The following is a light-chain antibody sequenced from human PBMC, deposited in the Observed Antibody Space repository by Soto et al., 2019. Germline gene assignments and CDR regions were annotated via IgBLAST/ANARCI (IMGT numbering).Light chain of an antibody. V-gene: IGLV2-14*01. CDR3: SSYTTNKTLL. Sequence: QSALTQPASVSGSPGQSITICCSGTSSDVGAYNFVSWYQQHPGKAPKLIFYEVSNRPPGLSDRFSGSKSGTTASLTISGLQAEDEADYFCSSYTTNKTLLFGGGTKVTVL. J-gene: IGLJ2*01. CDR1: SSDVGAYNF. CDR2: EVS.